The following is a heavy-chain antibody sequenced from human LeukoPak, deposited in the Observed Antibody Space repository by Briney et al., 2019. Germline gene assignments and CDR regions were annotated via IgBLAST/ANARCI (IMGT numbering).Heavy chain of an antibody. Sequence: PGGSLRLSCAASGLNFSSRWMNWVRQAPGQGLEWVASIKEDGSGKHYVDSVKGRFTISRDNGKNSLYLQMNSLRAEDTAVYYCAKDYYDSSGYYNRFDYWGQGTLVTVSS. CDR2: IKEDGSGK. V-gene: IGHV3-7*03. CDR1: GLNFSSRW. CDR3: AKDYYDSSGYYNRFDY. J-gene: IGHJ4*02. D-gene: IGHD3-22*01.